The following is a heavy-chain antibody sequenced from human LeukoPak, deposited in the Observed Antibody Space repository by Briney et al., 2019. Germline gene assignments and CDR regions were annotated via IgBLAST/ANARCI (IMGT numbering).Heavy chain of an antibody. V-gene: IGHV3-53*01. D-gene: IGHD5-18*01. J-gene: IGHJ6*03. CDR2: IFSGGST. CDR1: GFSVGSNY. CDR3: ATVDTSMVNYYYYYYMDV. Sequence: GGSLRLSCAASGFSVGSNYMSWVRQAPGKGLEWVSVIFSGGSTYYADSVKGRFTISRDNSKNTLYLQMNSLRAEDTAVYYCATVDTSMVNYYYYYYMDVWGKGTTVTVSS.